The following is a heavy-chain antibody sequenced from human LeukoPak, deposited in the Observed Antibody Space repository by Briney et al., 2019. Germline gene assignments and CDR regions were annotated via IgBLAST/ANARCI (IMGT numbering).Heavy chain of an antibody. CDR3: ARADVDSGYEPYYYYGMDV. CDR2: INWNGGST. CDR1: GFTFDDYG. V-gene: IGHV3-20*01. J-gene: IGHJ6*02. D-gene: IGHD5-12*01. Sequence: GGSLRLSCAASGFTFDDYGMGWVRQAPGKGLEWVSGINWNGGSTGYADSVKGRFTISRDNAKNSLYLQMNSLRAEDTALYHCARADVDSGYEPYYYYGMDVWGQGTTVTVSS.